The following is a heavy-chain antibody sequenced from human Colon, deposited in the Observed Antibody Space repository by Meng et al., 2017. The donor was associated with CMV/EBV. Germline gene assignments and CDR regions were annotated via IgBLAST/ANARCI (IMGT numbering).Heavy chain of an antibody. CDR3: ARDRASLYYQFDS. J-gene: IGHJ4*02. Sequence: QVQLVQSGFEVKRPGASVKVSCKASGYSFTGYYLHWLRQAPGQRLEWLGRINTDDGDTKYAPKFRGRATMTRDTSITTAYMELDGLTPDDTATYYCARDRASLYYQFDSWGQGTLVTVSS. V-gene: IGHV1-2*06. CDR2: INTDDGDT. CDR1: GYSFTGYY. D-gene: IGHD5/OR15-5a*01.